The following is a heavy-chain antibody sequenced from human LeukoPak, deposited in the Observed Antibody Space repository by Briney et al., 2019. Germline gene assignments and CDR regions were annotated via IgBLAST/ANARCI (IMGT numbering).Heavy chain of an antibody. CDR2: IFHSGST. V-gene: IGHV4-4*02. CDR3: TRRFGYGVVGGYFDY. D-gene: IGHD4/OR15-4a*01. CDR1: GASVSTSDW. Sequence: SETLSLTCAVSGASVSTSDWWSWVRQPPGKGLEWLGEIFHSGSTNYNPSLKSRVTISVDKSLNQFPLRLNSVTAADTAVYYCTRRFGYGVVGGYFDYWGQGALVTVSS. J-gene: IGHJ4*02.